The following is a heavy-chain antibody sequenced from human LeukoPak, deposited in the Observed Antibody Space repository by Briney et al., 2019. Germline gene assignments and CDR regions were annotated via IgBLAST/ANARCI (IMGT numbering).Heavy chain of an antibody. Sequence: GGSLRLSCAASGFTVSSNYMSWVRQAPGKGLEWVSAISGSGGSTYYADSVKGRFTISRDNSKNTLYLQMNSLRAEDTAVYYCARVPAASLSGWWFDPWGQGTLVTVSS. CDR2: ISGSGGST. D-gene: IGHD2-2*01. V-gene: IGHV3-23*01. J-gene: IGHJ5*02. CDR1: GFTVSSNY. CDR3: ARVPAASLSGWWFDP.